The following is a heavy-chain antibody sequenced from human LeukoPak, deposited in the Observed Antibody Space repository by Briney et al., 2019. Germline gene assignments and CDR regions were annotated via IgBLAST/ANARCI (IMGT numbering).Heavy chain of an antibody. D-gene: IGHD2-15*01. V-gene: IGHV3-7*01. CDR2: IKQDGSEK. Sequence: GGSLRLSCAASGFTFSSYWMSWVRQAPGKGLEWVANIKQDGSEKYYVDSVKGRFTISRDNAKNSLYLQVNSLRAEDTAVYYCARDIVVVVAAIDARTVDYWGQGTLVTVSS. CDR1: GFTFSSYW. J-gene: IGHJ4*02. CDR3: ARDIVVVVAAIDARTVDY.